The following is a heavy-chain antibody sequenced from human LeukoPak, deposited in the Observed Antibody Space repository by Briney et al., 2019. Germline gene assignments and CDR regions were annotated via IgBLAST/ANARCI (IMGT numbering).Heavy chain of an antibody. CDR1: GGSISSGGYY. J-gene: IGHJ4*02. D-gene: IGHD4-17*01. Sequence: PSETLSLTCTVSGGSISSGGYYWSWIRQHPGKGLEWIGYIYYSGSTYYNPSLKSRVTISVDTSKNQFSLKLSSVTAADTAVYYCASTHDYGDEEPFDYWGQGTLVTVSS. CDR3: ASTHDYGDEEPFDY. V-gene: IGHV4-31*03. CDR2: IYYSGST.